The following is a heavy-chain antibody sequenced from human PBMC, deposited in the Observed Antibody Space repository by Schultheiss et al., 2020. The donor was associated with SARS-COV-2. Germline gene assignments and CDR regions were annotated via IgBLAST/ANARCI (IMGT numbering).Heavy chain of an antibody. CDR2: IWYDGSTK. V-gene: IGHV3-33*08. J-gene: IGHJ4*02. Sequence: GGSLRLSCVASGFTLNNFGMHWVRQAPGKGLEWVATIWYDGSTKYYADSVKGRFTISRDNSRNTLYLQMNSLRAEDTAVYYCASSMGRSAPDYWGQGTLVTVSS. CDR1: GFTLNNFG. CDR3: ASSMGRSAPDY. D-gene: IGHD3-10*01.